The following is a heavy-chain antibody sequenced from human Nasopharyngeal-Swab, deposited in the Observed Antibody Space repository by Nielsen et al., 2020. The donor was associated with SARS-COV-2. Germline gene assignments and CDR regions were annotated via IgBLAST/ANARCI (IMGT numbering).Heavy chain of an antibody. Sequence: GGSLRLSCAASGFTFSSYAMSWVRQAPGKGLEWVSAISGSGGSTYYADSVKGRFTTSRDNSKNTLYLQMNSLRAEDTAVYYCAKESRRLLWFGGARGYWGQGTLVTVSS. J-gene: IGHJ4*02. V-gene: IGHV3-23*01. CDR3: AKESRRLLWFGGARGY. CDR1: GFTFSSYA. CDR2: ISGSGGST. D-gene: IGHD3-10*01.